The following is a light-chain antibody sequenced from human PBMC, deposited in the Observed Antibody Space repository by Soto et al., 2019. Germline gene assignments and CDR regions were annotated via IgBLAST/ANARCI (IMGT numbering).Light chain of an antibody. CDR3: LLSYNGPYV. CDR2: DTV. Sequence: QAVVTQEPSLTVSPGGTVTLTCGSSTGTVTSGHYPYWFQQKPGQAPRTLIYDTVKKHSWTPARFSGSLLGGKAALTLSGAQPEDEADYYCLLSYNGPYVFAPGTKVTVL. J-gene: IGLJ1*01. CDR1: TGTVTSGHY. V-gene: IGLV7-46*01.